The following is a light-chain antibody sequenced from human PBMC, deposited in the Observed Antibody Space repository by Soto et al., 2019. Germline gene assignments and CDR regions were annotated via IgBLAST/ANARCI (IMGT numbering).Light chain of an antibody. Sequence: EIVLTPSPGTLSLSPVERATLSCRASQSVSSSYLAWYQQKPGQAPRLLIYGASTRATGIPARFSGSGSGTEFTLTISSLQPEDFATYYCQQVSGYPLNFGGGTKVDIK. CDR2: GAS. CDR1: QSVSSSY. CDR3: QQVSGYPLN. V-gene: IGKV3-20*01. J-gene: IGKJ4*01.